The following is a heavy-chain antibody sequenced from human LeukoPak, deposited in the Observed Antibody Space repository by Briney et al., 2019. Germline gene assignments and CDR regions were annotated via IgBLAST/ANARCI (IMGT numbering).Heavy chain of an antibody. J-gene: IGHJ4*02. CDR3: AKGGAYYYGSGSYYNVGFQPGLAYFDY. D-gene: IGHD3-10*01. V-gene: IGHV3-9*01. CDR2: ISWNSGSI. Sequence: GRSLRLSCAASGFTFDDYAMHWVRQAPGKGLEWVSGISWNSGSIGYADSVKGRFTISRDNAKNSLYLQMNSLRAEDTALYYCAKGGAYYYGSGSYYNVGFQPGLAYFDYWGQGTLVTVSS. CDR1: GFTFDDYA.